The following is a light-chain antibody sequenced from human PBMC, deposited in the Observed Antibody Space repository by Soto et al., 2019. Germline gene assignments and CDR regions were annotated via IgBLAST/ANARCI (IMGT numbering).Light chain of an antibody. CDR3: SSYTSSSTQV. CDR2: DVS. Sequence: QSALTQPASVSGSPGQSITISCTGTSSDVGGYNYVSWYQQHPGKAPKLMIYDVSNRPSGVYNRFSGSKPGNTASLTISGLQAEDEADYYCSSYTSSSTQVFGTGTQLTVL. J-gene: IGLJ1*01. CDR1: SSDVGGYNY. V-gene: IGLV2-14*01.